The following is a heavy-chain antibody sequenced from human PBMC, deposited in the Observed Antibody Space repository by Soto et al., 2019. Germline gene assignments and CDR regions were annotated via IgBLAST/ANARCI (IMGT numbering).Heavy chain of an antibody. Sequence: PXESMKISCEGSVYRFTSYLFAWVRQMPGKGLEWMGIIYPGDSDTRYSPSFQGQVTISADKSLSTAYLQWSSLKASDTAIYYCARQGSNGNYYYYGMDVWGQGTTVTVPS. V-gene: IGHV5-51*01. D-gene: IGHD6-19*01. CDR2: IYPGDSDT. J-gene: IGHJ6*02. CDR1: VYRFTSYL. CDR3: ARQGSNGNYYYYGMDV.